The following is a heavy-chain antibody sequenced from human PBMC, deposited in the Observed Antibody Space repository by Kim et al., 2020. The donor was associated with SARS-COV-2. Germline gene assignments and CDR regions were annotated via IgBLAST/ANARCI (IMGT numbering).Heavy chain of an antibody. J-gene: IGHJ4*02. CDR3: ARGAVAGRGGSFDY. V-gene: IGHV3-53*01. D-gene: IGHD6-19*01. Sequence: ADSVKGRFTISRDNSKNTLFHKMNSLRAEDTAVYHCARGAVAGRGGSFDYWGQGTPVTVSS.